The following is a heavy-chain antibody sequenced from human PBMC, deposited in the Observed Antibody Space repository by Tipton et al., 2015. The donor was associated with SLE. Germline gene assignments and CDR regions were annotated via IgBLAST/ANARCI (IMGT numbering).Heavy chain of an antibody. J-gene: IGHJ6*03. CDR2: VDYSGSP. CDR3: ARGRVVRQWFGVYYMDV. D-gene: IGHD3-10*01. CDR1: GGSISSYY. Sequence: TLSLTCSVSGGSISSYYWSWIRQPPGEGLEGIGYVDYSGSPNYNPPLNGRVTISVDTSKNQFSLKLTPVTAADTAVYYCARGRVVRQWFGVYYMDVWGYGTTVTVSS. V-gene: IGHV4-59*01.